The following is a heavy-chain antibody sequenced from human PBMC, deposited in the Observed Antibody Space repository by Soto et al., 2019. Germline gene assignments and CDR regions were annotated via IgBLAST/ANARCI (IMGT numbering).Heavy chain of an antibody. CDR1: GFFVSSGSYY. V-gene: IGHV4-61*01. J-gene: IGHJ3*02. Sequence: SETLSLTCTFYGFFVSSGSYYWSWIRQPPGKGLEWIGEMSHSGGTHFNPSLKSRVTISVDTSKNQFSLMMSSVTAADTALYYCARVERGTATTVVDAFDIWGPGTMVTVSS. D-gene: IGHD1-1*01. CDR2: MSHSGGT. CDR3: ARVERGTATTVVDAFDI.